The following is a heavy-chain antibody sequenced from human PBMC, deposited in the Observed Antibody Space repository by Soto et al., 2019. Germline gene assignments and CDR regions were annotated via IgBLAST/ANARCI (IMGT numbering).Heavy chain of an antibody. CDR2: TYYKSKWNN. CDR1: GDSVSSNSAG. CDR3: TGITWFRGMDV. Sequence: PSQTLSLTCVISGDSVSSNSAGLNLMMQSPSRGLEWLGRTYYKSKWNNDYALSVKSRITINPDTSKNQFSLHLYSVTPEDTAVYYCTGITWFRGMDVWGQGTPVTVSS. J-gene: IGHJ6*02. D-gene: IGHD3-10*01. V-gene: IGHV6-1*01.